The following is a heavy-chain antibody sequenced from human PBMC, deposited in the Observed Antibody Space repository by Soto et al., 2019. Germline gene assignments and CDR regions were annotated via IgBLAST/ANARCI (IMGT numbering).Heavy chain of an antibody. V-gene: IGHV3-23*01. CDR3: AKVDYDFWSGYYAPPDY. CDR1: GFTFSSYA. CDR2: ISGSGGST. J-gene: IGHJ4*02. D-gene: IGHD3-3*01. Sequence: HPGGSLRLSCAASGFTFSSYAMSWVRQAPGKGLEWVSAISGSGGSTYYADSVKGRFTISRDNSKNTLYLQMNSLRAEDTAVYYCAKVDYDFWSGYYAPPDYWGQGTLVTVSS.